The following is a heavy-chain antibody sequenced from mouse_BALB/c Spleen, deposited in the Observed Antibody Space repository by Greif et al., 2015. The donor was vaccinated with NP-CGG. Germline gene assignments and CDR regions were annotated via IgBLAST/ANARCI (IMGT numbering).Heavy chain of an antibody. V-gene: IGHV5-9-1*01. Sequence: DVKLVESGGGLVKPGGSLKLSCAASGFTFSSYAMSWVRQTPEKRLEWVATISSGGSYTYYPDSVKGRFTISRDNAKNTLYLQMSSLRSEDTAMYYCARLYYDYDWFAYWGQGTLVTVSA. D-gene: IGHD2-4*01. CDR2: ISSGGSYT. CDR1: GFTFSSYA. CDR3: ARLYYDYDWFAY. J-gene: IGHJ3*01.